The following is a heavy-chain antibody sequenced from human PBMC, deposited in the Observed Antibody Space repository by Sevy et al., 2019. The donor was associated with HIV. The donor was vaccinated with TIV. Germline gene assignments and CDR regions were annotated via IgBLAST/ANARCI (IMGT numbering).Heavy chain of an antibody. CDR2: ISNSGANT. Sequence: GGSLRLSCAASGFTFTNYGMHWVRQTPGKGLEWVSGISNSGANTYYADSVRGRFTVSRDNSKNTVYLQLNSLRAEDTAIYYCAKEWTLLSDWYGEFDYWGQGTLVTVSS. CDR1: GFTFTNYG. V-gene: IGHV3-23*01. J-gene: IGHJ4*02. D-gene: IGHD6-19*01. CDR3: AKEWTLLSDWYGEFDY.